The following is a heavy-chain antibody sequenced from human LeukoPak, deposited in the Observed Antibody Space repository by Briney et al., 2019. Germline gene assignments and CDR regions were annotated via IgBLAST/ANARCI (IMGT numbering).Heavy chain of an antibody. CDR3: ARGPDY. J-gene: IGHJ4*02. V-gene: IGHV3-64*01. CDR1: GFTFSSYA. Sequence: GGSLRLSCAASGFTFSSYAMHWVRQAPGKGLEYVSAISSNGGSTYYANSVKGRFTVSRDNSKNTLYLQMGSPRAEDMAVYYCARGPDYWGQGTLVTVSS. CDR2: ISSNGGST.